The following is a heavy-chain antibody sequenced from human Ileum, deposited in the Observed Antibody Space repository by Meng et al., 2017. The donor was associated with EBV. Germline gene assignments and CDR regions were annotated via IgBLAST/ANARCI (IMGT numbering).Heavy chain of an antibody. CDR1: GFTFSSYW. D-gene: IGHD6-25*01. CDR3: SRDLAGSDDD. V-gene: IGHV3-74*01. Sequence: GQWVGPGGALVQPGGSLRLSCAASGFTFSSYWMHWVRQAPGQGLVWVSRTNEDGRITNYADSVKGRFTISRDNTKNTLYLQMNSLRAEDTAVYFCSRDLAGSDDDWGQGTLVTVSS. J-gene: IGHJ4*02. CDR2: TNEDGRIT.